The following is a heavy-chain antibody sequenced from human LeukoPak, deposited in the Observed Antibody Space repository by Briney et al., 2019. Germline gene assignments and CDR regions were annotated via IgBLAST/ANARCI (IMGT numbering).Heavy chain of an antibody. CDR1: GGSFSGYY. Sequence: SETLSLTCAVYGGSFSGYYWSWIRQPPGKGLEWIGEINHSGSTNYNPSLKSRVTISVDTSKNQFSLRLSSVTAADTAVYYCARGSLPAMVRGVPTLDYWGQGTLVTVSS. CDR3: ARGSLPAMVRGVPTLDY. CDR2: INHSGST. D-gene: IGHD3-10*01. V-gene: IGHV4-34*01. J-gene: IGHJ4*02.